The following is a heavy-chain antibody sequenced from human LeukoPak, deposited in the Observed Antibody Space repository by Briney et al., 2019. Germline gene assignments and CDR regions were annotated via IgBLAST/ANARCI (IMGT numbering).Heavy chain of an antibody. CDR3: AREGGGSGLWYYDL. Sequence: AGGSLRLSCAASGFTFSSYSMHWVRQAPGKGPEFVSVIGGGGVTTFYADSVKDIFTISRDNSKNTLYLEMGSLRAEDMAVYYWAREGGGSGLWYYDLWGRGTLVTVSS. V-gene: IGHV3-64*02. D-gene: IGHD1-26*01. CDR1: GFTFSSYS. CDR2: IGGGGVTT. J-gene: IGHJ2*01.